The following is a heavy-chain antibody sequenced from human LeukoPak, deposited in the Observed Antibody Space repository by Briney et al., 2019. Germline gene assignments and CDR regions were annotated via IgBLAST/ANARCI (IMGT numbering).Heavy chain of an antibody. CDR3: ARDLGLNTVTTSVFWY. CDR1: GFTFSSYG. J-gene: IGHJ4*02. Sequence: GRSLRLSCAASGFTFSSYGMHWVRQAPGKGLEWVAVIWYDGSNKYYADSVKGRFTISRDNSKNTLYLQMNSLRAEDTAVYYCARDLGLNTVTTSVFWYWGQGTLVTVSS. D-gene: IGHD4-17*01. V-gene: IGHV3-33*01. CDR2: IWYDGSNK.